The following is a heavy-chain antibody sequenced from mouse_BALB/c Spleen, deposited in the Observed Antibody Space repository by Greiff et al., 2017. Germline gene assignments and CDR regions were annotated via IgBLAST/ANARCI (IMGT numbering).Heavy chain of an antibody. Sequence: VQLQESGAELVRPGASVTLSCKASGYTFTDYEMHWVKQTPVHGLEWIGAIDPETGGTAYNQKFKGKATLTVDKSSSTAYMQLSSLTSEDSAVYYCARSPLYYYGSSYDYWGQGTTLTVSS. CDR3: ARSPLYYYGSSYDY. V-gene: IGHV1-15*01. CDR1: GYTFTDYE. CDR2: IDPETGGT. J-gene: IGHJ2*01. D-gene: IGHD1-1*01.